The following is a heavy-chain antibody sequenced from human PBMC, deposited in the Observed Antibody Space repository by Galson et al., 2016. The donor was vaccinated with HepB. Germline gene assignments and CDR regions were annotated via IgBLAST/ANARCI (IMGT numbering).Heavy chain of an antibody. D-gene: IGHD2-21*02. J-gene: IGHJ4*02. CDR3: ARQTAEGSFDY. Sequence: QSGAEVTKPGESLKISCQGSGYRFNPYWIAWVRQMTGKGLEWMGMIFPTSSGTRYSPSLQGQVTISADKSLSIAYLQWSSLRASDTAMYYCARQTAEGSFDYWGQGTLVTVSS. CDR1: GYRFNPYW. CDR2: IFPTSSGT. V-gene: IGHV5-51*01.